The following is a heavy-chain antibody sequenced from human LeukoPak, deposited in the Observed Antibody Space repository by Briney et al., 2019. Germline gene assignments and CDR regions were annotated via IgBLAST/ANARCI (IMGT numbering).Heavy chain of an antibody. D-gene: IGHD5-24*01. V-gene: IGHV3-74*01. CDR1: GFTFSSYV. J-gene: IGHJ4*02. Sequence: GGSLRLSCETAGFTFSSYVLHWVRRTPGKGLVWVSRISHDGIISYADSVKGRFTISRDNAKNTLILQMNSLRVEDTAVYYCARDWVYKIDYWGRGTLVTVSS. CDR3: ARDWVYKIDY. CDR2: ISHDGII.